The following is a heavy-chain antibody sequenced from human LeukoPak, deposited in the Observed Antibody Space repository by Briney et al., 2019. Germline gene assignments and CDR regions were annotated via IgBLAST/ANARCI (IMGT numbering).Heavy chain of an antibody. Sequence: GSLRLSCAASGFTFSSYAMSWVRQAPGKGLEWVSAISGSGGSTYYADSVKGRFTISRDNSKNTLYLQMNSLRAEDTAVYYCANLPSSSWAFDYWGQGTLVTVSS. V-gene: IGHV3-23*01. CDR1: GFTFSSYA. D-gene: IGHD6-13*01. CDR2: ISGSGGST. J-gene: IGHJ4*02. CDR3: ANLPSSSWAFDY.